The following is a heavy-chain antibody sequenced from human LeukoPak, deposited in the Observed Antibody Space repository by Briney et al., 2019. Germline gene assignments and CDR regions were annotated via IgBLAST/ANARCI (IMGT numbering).Heavy chain of an antibody. D-gene: IGHD5-12*01. CDR1: GFTFSSYA. CDR3: AGGYGGSNSSLTTPGAFDI. Sequence: GGSLRLSCAASGFTFSSYAMSWVRQAPGKGLEWVSAISGSGGSTYYADSVKGRFTISRDNAKNTLYLQMNTLRAEDTAVYFCAGGYGGSNSSLTTPGAFDIWGQGTMVTVSS. V-gene: IGHV3-23*01. CDR2: ISGSGGST. J-gene: IGHJ3*02.